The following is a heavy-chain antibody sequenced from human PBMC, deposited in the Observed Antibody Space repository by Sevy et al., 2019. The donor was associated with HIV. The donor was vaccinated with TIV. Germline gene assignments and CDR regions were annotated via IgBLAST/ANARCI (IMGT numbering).Heavy chain of an antibody. Sequence: GGSPRLSCAASGFTFSTYNMNWVRQAPGKGLEWISYITSSSSTIYYADSVKGRFTISRDNAKNSLYLQMNSLRDEDTAVYYCARDLGSGWTRPYYFDYWGQGTLVTVSS. D-gene: IGHD6-19*01. CDR3: ARDLGSGWTRPYYFDY. V-gene: IGHV3-48*02. CDR1: GFTFSTYN. J-gene: IGHJ4*02. CDR2: ITSSSSTI.